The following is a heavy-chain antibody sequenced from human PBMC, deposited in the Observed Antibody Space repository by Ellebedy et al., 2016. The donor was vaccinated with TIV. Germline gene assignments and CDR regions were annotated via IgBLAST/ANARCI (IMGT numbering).Heavy chain of an antibody. J-gene: IGHJ4*02. CDR2: ISHSGNT. Sequence: SQTLSLTCAISGASITPDTWWSWVRQTPGKGLEWIGEISHSGNTNYNPSLKSRVTLSIDRSKNHFSLRVDSVTAADTAMYYCARVDYFGRGSCLDDWGQGTLVTVSS. CDR3: ARVDYFGRGSCLDD. V-gene: IGHV4/OR15-8*02. CDR1: GASITPDTW. D-gene: IGHD3-10*01.